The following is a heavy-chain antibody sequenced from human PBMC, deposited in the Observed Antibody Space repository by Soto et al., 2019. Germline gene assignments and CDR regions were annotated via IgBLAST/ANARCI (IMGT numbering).Heavy chain of an antibody. V-gene: IGHV3-21*01. CDR2: ISSGRPDI. D-gene: IGHD6-19*01. J-gene: IGHJ4*02. Sequence: GGSLRLSCSASGFSFDTYNMNWVRQAPGKGLEWVSSISSGRPDIFYADSVRGRFTISRDDAKKSLFLQMNSLRADDTAVYYCARDHLGIAAGDFDLWGQGTLVTVSS. CDR1: GFSFDTYN. CDR3: ARDHLGIAAGDFDL.